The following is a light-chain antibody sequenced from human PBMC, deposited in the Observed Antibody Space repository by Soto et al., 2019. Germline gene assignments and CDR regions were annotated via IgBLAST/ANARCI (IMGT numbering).Light chain of an antibody. CDR1: QIISSW. V-gene: IGKV1-5*03. CDR3: QHYDNYQWT. Sequence: DLQMTQSPSALSASVGDRVTITCRASQIISSWVAWYQQKPGKATKFLIYKASTLESGVPSRFSGSGSGTEFTLTISSLQPDDSATYQCQHYDNYQWTFGQGTKVEIK. J-gene: IGKJ1*01. CDR2: KAS.